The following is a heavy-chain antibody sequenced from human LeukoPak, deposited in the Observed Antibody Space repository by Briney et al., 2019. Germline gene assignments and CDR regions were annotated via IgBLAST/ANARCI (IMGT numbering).Heavy chain of an antibody. V-gene: IGHV3-30-3*01. J-gene: IGHJ4*02. CDR3: ARDGYDSSGLFDY. CDR2: ISYDGSNK. Sequence: GGSLRLSCAASGFTFSSYAMHWVRQAPGKGLEWVAVISYDGSNKYYADSVKGRFTISRDNSKNTLYLQMNSLRAVDTAVYYCARDGYDSSGLFDYWGQGTLVTVSS. CDR1: GFTFSSYA. D-gene: IGHD3-22*01.